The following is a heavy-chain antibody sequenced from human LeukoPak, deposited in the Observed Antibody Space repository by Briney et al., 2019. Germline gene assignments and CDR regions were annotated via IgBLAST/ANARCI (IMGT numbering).Heavy chain of an antibody. CDR1: GGSISSGSYY. Sequence: SQTLSLTCTVSGGSISSGSYYWSWIRQPAGKGLEWIGRIYTSGSTNYNPSLKSRVTISVDTSKNQFSLKLSSVTAADTAVYYCARSSRGYHCSSTSCYPPAFDIWGQGTTVTVSS. CDR2: IYTSGST. CDR3: ARSSRGYHCSSTSCYPPAFDI. V-gene: IGHV4-61*02. D-gene: IGHD2-2*01. J-gene: IGHJ3*02.